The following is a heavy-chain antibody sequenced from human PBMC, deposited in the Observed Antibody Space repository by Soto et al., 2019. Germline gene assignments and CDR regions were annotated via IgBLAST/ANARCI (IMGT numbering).Heavy chain of an antibody. Sequence: GESLKISCKGSGYSFTSYWIGWVRPMPGKGLEWMGIIYPGDSDTRYSPSFQGQVTISADKSISTAYLQWSSLKASDTAVYYCASPMITFGGVIVLGSNDAFDIWGQGTMVIVSS. D-gene: IGHD3-16*02. V-gene: IGHV5-51*01. CDR3: ASPMITFGGVIVLGSNDAFDI. CDR2: IYPGDSDT. J-gene: IGHJ3*02. CDR1: GYSFTSYW.